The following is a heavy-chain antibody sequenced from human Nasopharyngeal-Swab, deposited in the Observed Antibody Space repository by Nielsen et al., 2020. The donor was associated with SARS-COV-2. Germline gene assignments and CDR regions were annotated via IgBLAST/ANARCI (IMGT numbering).Heavy chain of an antibody. CDR3: ARWAGIGDYYYGMDV. D-gene: IGHD6-19*01. Sequence: ASVKVSCKASGYTFTSYYMHWVRQAPGQGLEWMGIINPSGGSTSYAQKFQGRVTMTRDTSTSTVYMELRSLRSDDTAVYYCARWAGIGDYYYGMDVWGQGTTVTVSS. CDR1: GYTFTSYY. CDR2: INPSGGST. V-gene: IGHV1-46*01. J-gene: IGHJ6*02.